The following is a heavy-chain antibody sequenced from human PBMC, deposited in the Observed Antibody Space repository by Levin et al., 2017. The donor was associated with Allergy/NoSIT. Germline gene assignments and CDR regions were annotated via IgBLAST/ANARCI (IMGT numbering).Heavy chain of an antibody. CDR2: ISGSGSST. D-gene: IGHD6-19*01. J-gene: IGHJ4*02. V-gene: IGHV3-23*01. CDR1: GFTFSSYA. Sequence: GGSLRLSCAASGFTFSSYAMSWVRQAPGKGLEWVSAISGSGSSTYYADSVKGRFTISRDNSMNTLYLQMNSLRAEDTAVYYCAKDLGYSSGWYYGYFDYWGQGTLVTVSS. CDR3: AKDLGYSSGWYYGYFDY.